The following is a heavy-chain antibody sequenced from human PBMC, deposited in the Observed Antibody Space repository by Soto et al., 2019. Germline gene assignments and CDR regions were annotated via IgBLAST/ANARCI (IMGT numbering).Heavy chain of an antibody. CDR2: ITYDGSNK. D-gene: IGHD4-17*01. J-gene: IGHJ4*02. Sequence: GGSLRLSCAASGFTFSSYSMNWVRQAPGKGLEWVAVITYDGSNKYYADSVKGRFTISRDNSKNTLYLQMNSLRAEDTAVYYCAKDLGYGDYVILFDYWGQGTLVTVSS. CDR3: AKDLGYGDYVILFDY. CDR1: GFTFSSYS. V-gene: IGHV3-30*18.